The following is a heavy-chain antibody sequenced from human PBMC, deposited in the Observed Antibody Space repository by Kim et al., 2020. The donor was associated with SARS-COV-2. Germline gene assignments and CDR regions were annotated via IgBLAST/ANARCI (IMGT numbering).Heavy chain of an antibody. V-gene: IGHV1-3*01. CDR1: GYTFTSYA. Sequence: ASVKVSCKASGYTFTSYAMHWVRQAPGQRLEWMGWINAGNGNTKYSQKFQGRVTITRDTSASTAYMELSSLRSEDTAVYYCARDLIVGAPRRNFDYWGQGTLVTVSS. CDR3: ARDLIVGAPRRNFDY. D-gene: IGHD1-26*01. J-gene: IGHJ4*02. CDR2: INAGNGNT.